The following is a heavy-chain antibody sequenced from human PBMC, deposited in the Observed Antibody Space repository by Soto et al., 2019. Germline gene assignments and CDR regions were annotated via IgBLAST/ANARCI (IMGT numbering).Heavy chain of an antibody. V-gene: IGHV1-18*01. Sequence: ASVKVSCKASGYTFTSYGISWVRQAPGQGLEWMGWISAYNGNTNYAQKLQGRVTMTTDTSTSTAYMELRSLRSDDTAVYYCARFTGSGLNYYYYYMDVWGKGTTVTVSS. CDR1: GYTFTSYG. J-gene: IGHJ6*03. D-gene: IGHD3-10*01. CDR3: ARFTGSGLNYYYYYMDV. CDR2: ISAYNGNT.